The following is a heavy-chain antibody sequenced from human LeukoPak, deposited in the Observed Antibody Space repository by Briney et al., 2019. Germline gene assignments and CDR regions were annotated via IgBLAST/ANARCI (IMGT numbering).Heavy chain of an antibody. CDR1: GFTFSSYA. Sequence: GGSLRLSCAASGFTFSSYAMTWVRQAPGKGLEWVSAISGGGGSAYYADSVKGRFTISRDSSINTLYLQMNSLTAGDTAVYYCAKAVGATRGYYYSGMDVWGHGTTVTVSS. CDR2: ISGGGGSA. D-gene: IGHD1-26*01. V-gene: IGHV3-23*01. CDR3: AKAVGATRGYYYSGMDV. J-gene: IGHJ6*02.